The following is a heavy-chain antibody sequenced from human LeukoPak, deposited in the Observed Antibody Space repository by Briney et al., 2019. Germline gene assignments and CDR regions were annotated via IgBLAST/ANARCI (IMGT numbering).Heavy chain of an antibody. V-gene: IGHV4-61*02. D-gene: IGHD1-26*01. Sequence: PSQTLSLTYTVSGGSISSGSYYWSWIRQPAGKGLEWIGRIYSTGSTNYNPSLKSRVTISVDTSENQFSLKLSSVTAADTALYYCARDGPSSGTYSSSWYFDLWGRGTLVTVSS. J-gene: IGHJ2*01. CDR3: ARDGPSSGTYSSSWYFDL. CDR1: GGSISSGSYY. CDR2: IYSTGST.